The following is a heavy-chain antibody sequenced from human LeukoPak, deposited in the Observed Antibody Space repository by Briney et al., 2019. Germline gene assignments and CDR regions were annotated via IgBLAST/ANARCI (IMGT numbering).Heavy chain of an antibody. V-gene: IGHV4-59*01. D-gene: IGHD1-1*01. Sequence: PSETLSLTCTVSGGSMTSDHWSWIRQTPKKGLEWLGYVDDSGSTNYNSPLESRVTISIDLSKNQFSLKLTSVNAADTAVYYWVEGARVFEPWG. CDR3: VEGARVFEP. CDR2: VDDSGST. CDR1: GGSMTSDH. J-gene: IGHJ5*02.